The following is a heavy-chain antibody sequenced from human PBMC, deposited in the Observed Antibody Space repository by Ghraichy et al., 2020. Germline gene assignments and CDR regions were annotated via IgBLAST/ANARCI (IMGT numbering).Heavy chain of an antibody. V-gene: IGHV3-48*02. CDR3: ARFLNDYDYDSSGYYRIFDY. D-gene: IGHD3-22*01. CDR2: ISSSSSTI. Sequence: GGSLRLSCAASGFTFSSYSMNWVRQAPGKGLEWVSYISSSSSTIYYADSVKGRFTISRDNAKNSLYLQMNSLRDEDTAVYYCARFLNDYDYDSSGYYRIFDYWGQGTLVTVSS. J-gene: IGHJ4*02. CDR1: GFTFSSYS.